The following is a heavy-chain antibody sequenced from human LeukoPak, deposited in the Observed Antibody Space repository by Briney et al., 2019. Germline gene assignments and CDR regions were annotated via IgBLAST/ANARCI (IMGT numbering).Heavy chain of an antibody. CDR1: GFTFSTYW. Sequence: PGGSLRLSCAASGFTFSTYWMIWVRQAPGKGLEWVANIKQDGSVNQYVDSVKGRFTISRDNAKNSLFLQMNSLRAEDTAVYYCARGQWPTDYWGQGTLVTVSS. CDR3: ARGQWPTDY. J-gene: IGHJ4*02. V-gene: IGHV3-7*04. D-gene: IGHD6-19*01. CDR2: IKQDGSVN.